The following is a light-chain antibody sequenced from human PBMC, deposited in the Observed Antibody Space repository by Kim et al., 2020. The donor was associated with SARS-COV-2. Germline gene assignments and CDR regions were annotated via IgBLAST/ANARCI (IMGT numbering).Light chain of an antibody. J-gene: IGLJ2*01. CDR3: QSRDSGGNVL. CDR1: SLRSYY. V-gene: IGLV3-19*01. CDR2: GRN. Sequence: SSELTQDPAVSVALGQTVRITCQGDSLRSYYATWYQQRPRRAPVLVIYGRNNRPSGIPDRFSGSSSGNTASLTISGAQAEDEADFYCQSRDSGGNVLFGGGTQLTVL.